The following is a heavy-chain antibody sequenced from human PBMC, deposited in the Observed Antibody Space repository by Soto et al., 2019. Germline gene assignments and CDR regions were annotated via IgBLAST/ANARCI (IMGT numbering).Heavy chain of an antibody. D-gene: IGHD3-10*01. CDR1: GGSISSYY. Sequence: QVPLQESGPGLVKPSETLSLSCTVSGGSISSYYWSWIRQTPGKGLEWIGYVHDSWGSNYNPSLKSRVAISLDTSKSQFSLKLTSVTATDTAVYYCARQGFGALHGLVDDWGQGTTVTVSS. J-gene: IGHJ6*02. V-gene: IGHV4-59*08. CDR2: VHDSWGS. CDR3: ARQGFGALHGLVDD.